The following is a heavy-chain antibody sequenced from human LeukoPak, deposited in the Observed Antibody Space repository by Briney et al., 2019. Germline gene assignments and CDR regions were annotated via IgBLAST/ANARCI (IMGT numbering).Heavy chain of an antibody. Sequence: GGSLRLSCVGFEFTFSSYAMGWVRQAPGKGLEWVSVISGNSGNKYYADFMKGRFTISRDNSKNTLYLQMNSLRAEDTAVYYCAKDLVGTGAFDIWGQGTMVTVSS. CDR1: EFTFSSYA. V-gene: IGHV3-23*01. CDR3: AKDLVGTGAFDI. CDR2: ISGNSGNK. D-gene: IGHD2-21*02. J-gene: IGHJ3*02.